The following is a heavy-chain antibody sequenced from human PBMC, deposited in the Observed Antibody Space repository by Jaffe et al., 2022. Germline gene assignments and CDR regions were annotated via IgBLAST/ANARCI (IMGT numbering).Heavy chain of an antibody. CDR3: ASAAYYDSSGFATGIDY. CDR2: INPNSGGT. V-gene: IGHV1-2*02. CDR1: GYTFTGYY. Sequence: QVQLVQSGAEVKKPGASVKVSCKASGYTFTGYYMHWVRQAPGQGLEWMGWINPNSGGTNYAQKFQGRVTMTRDTSISTAYMELSRLRSDDTAVYYCASAAYYDSSGFATGIDYWGQGTLVTVSS. J-gene: IGHJ4*02. D-gene: IGHD3-22*01.